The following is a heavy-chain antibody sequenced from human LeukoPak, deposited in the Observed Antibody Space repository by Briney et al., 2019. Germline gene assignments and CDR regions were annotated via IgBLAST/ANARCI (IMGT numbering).Heavy chain of an antibody. J-gene: IGHJ3*01. CDR3: ARVWGGVGPGGDVFDL. D-gene: IGHD3-16*01. CDR2: INADGSRT. CDR1: GFTFGPYW. Sequence: GRSLRLSCAASGFTFGPYWMHWVRQAPGKGLVWVSRINADGSRTTYADSVKGRFTISRHNAENTLSLQMDSLRADDTAVYYCARVWGGVGPGGDVFDLWGQGTMVTVSS. V-gene: IGHV3-74*01.